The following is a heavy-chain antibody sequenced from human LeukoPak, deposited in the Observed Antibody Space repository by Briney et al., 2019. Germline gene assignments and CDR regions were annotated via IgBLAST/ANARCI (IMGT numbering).Heavy chain of an antibody. CDR1: GFTFDDYA. CDR3: AKDIGYSSSSGYMDV. J-gene: IGHJ6*03. D-gene: IGHD6-13*01. V-gene: IGHV3-9*03. Sequence: PGGSLRLSCAASGFTFDDYAMHWVRQAPGKGLEWVSGISWNSGSIGYADSVKGRFTISRDNAKNSLYLQMNSLRAEDMALYYCAKDIGYSSSSGYMDVWAKGPRSPSP. CDR2: ISWNSGSI.